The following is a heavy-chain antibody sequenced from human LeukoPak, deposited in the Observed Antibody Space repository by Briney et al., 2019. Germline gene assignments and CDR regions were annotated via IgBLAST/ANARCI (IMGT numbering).Heavy chain of an antibody. CDR3: ARKVMAVRYFDWSTRGVNWFDP. V-gene: IGHV4-34*01. J-gene: IGHJ5*02. CDR2: IYYSGST. D-gene: IGHD3-9*01. CDR1: GGSFSGYY. Sequence: SETLSLTCAVYGGSFSGYYWSWIRQPPGKGLEWIGSIYYSGSTYYNPSLKSRVTISVDTSKNQFSLKLSSVTAADTAVYYCARKVMAVRYFDWSTRGVNWFDPWGQGTLVTVSS.